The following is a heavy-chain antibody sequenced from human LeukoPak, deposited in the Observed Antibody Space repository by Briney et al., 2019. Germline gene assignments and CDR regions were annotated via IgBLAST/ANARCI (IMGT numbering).Heavy chain of an antibody. CDR1: GFTLGDYG. CDR3: ARVRATVTPFDY. V-gene: IGHV3-21*01. J-gene: IGHJ4*02. CDR2: ITSSSSHI. Sequence: GRSLRLSCTASGFTLGDYGMSWVRQAPGKGLQWVSSITSSSSHIYYADPVKGRFTISRDNAKNSLYLQMNSLRAEDTAVYYCARVRATVTPFDYWGQGTLVTVSS. D-gene: IGHD4-17*01.